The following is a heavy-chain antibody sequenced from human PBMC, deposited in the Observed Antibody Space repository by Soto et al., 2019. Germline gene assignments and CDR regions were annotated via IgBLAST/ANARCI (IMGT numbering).Heavy chain of an antibody. CDR2: ISYDGSNK. CDR3: AKDSGSGSYYNIFYFDY. CDR1: GFTFSSYG. D-gene: IGHD3-10*01. Sequence: QPGGSLRLSCAASGFTFSSYGMHWVRQAPGKGLEWVAVISYDGSNKYYADSVKGRFTISRDNSKNTLYLQMNSLRAEDTAVYYCAKDSGSGSYYNIFYFDYWGQGTLVTVSS. V-gene: IGHV3-30*18. J-gene: IGHJ4*02.